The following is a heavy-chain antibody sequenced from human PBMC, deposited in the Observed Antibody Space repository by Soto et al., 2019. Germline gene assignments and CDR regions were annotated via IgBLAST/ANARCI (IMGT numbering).Heavy chain of an antibody. V-gene: IGHV1-18*01. CDR1: DYTFTSYG. J-gene: IGHJ4*02. CDR3: ARDTPFWSGYYSPLDY. CDR2: ISAYNGNT. Sequence: ASVKVSCKASDYTFTSYGISWVRQAPGQGLEWMGWISAYNGNTNYAQKLQGRVTMTTDTSTSTAYMELRSLRSDDTAVYYCARDTPFWSGYYSPLDYWGQGTLVTVSS. D-gene: IGHD3-3*01.